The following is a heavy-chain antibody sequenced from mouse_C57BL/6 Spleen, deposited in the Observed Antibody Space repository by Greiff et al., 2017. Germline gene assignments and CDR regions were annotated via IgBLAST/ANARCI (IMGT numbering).Heavy chain of an antibody. CDR1: GFNIKDYY. CDR2: IDPEDGDT. J-gene: IGHJ3*01. V-gene: IGHV14-1*01. Sequence: EVKVVESGAELVRPGASVKLSCTASGFNIKDYYMHWVKQRPEQGLEWIGRIDPEDGDTEYAPKFQGKATMTADTSSNTAYLQLSSLTSEDTAVYYCTTAGTWSWFAYWGQGTLVTVSA. D-gene: IGHD4-1*01. CDR3: TTAGTWSWFAY.